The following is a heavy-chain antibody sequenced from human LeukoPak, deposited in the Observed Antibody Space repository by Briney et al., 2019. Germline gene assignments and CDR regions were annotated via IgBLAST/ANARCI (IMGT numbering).Heavy chain of an antibody. CDR3: ARLKRNGYYDSSGYYYFDY. V-gene: IGHV3-7*01. CDR2: IKQDGSEK. Sequence: GGSLRLSCAASGFTFSSYWMSWVRQAPGKGLEWVANIKQDGSEKYYVDSVKGRFTISGDNAKNSLYLQMNSLRAEDTAVYYCARLKRNGYYDSSGYYYFDYWGQGTLVTVSS. D-gene: IGHD3-22*01. CDR1: GFTFSSYW. J-gene: IGHJ4*02.